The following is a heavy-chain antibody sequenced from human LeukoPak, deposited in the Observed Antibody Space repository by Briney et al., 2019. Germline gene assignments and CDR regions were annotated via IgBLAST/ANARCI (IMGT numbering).Heavy chain of an antibody. CDR1: GFTFSDTW. Sequence: GGSLRLSCAASGFTFSDTWMHWVRQAPGEGLVWVSRIRSDGSDTRYAESVKGRFTISRDNAKNTLYLQMNSLRAEDTAVYYCARGAGQWLIPGAFDYWGQGTLVTVSS. V-gene: IGHV3-74*01. CDR2: IRSDGSDT. J-gene: IGHJ4*02. CDR3: ARGAGQWLIPGAFDY. D-gene: IGHD6-19*01.